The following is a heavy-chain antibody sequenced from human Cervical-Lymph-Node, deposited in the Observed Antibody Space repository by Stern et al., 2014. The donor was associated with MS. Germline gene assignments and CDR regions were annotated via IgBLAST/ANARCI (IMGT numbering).Heavy chain of an antibody. J-gene: IGHJ4*02. V-gene: IGHV3-74*01. Sequence: EVQLVESGGGLVQPGGSLRLSCAASGFTFSRYWMHWVRQGPGKGLGWVSRTNEDGRITNYADSVKGRFTVSRDNAKNTLYLEMTGLRADDTAVYYCARDLAGRDDFWGQGTLVTVS. CDR1: GFTFSRYW. CDR3: ARDLAGRDDF. CDR2: TNEDGRIT.